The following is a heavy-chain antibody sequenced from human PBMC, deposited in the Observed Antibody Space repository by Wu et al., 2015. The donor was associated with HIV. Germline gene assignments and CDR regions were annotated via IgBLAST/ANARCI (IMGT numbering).Heavy chain of an antibody. V-gene: IGHV1-2*02. D-gene: IGHD6-25*01. Sequence: QVQLVQSGAEVKNPGASVKVSCKASGYTFTGYYIHWVRQAPGQGLDWMGWINPNSGGINYAQKFQGRVTMTRDTSISTAYMELSRLRSDDTAMYYCTRDPQRQRLYTHWGRGTAGHRLL. CDR1: GYTFTGYY. CDR3: TRDPQRQRLYTH. J-gene: IGHJ4*01. CDR2: INPNSGGI.